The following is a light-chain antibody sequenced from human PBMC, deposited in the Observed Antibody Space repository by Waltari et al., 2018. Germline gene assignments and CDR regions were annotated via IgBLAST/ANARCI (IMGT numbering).Light chain of an antibody. CDR3: SSYTSSTTWL. CDR1: SSDIGGYNY. J-gene: IGLJ3*02. CDR2: EVS. V-gene: IGLV2-14*01. Sequence: QSALTQPASVSGSPGQSITISCIGTSSDIGGYNYVSWYQQSPGEAPKLLIFEVSNRPSGGSHRFSGPKSGNTASLTISGLQAEDEAYYYCSSYTSSTTWLFGGGTKLTVL.